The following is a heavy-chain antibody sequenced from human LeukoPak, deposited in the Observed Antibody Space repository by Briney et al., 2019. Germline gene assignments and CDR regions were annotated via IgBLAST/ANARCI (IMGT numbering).Heavy chain of an antibody. J-gene: IGHJ4*02. D-gene: IGHD6-19*01. V-gene: IGHV4-59*08. Sequence: PSETLSLTFTVSGGSISSYYWSWIRQPPGKGLEWIGYIYYSGSTNYNPSLKSRVTISVDTSKNQFSLKLSSVTAADTAVYYCARQRYSSGWLPHYFDYWGQGTLVTVSS. CDR3: ARQRYSSGWLPHYFDY. CDR1: GGSISSYY. CDR2: IYYSGST.